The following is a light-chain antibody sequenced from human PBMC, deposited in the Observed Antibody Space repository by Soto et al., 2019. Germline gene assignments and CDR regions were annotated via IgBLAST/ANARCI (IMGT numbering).Light chain of an antibody. J-gene: IGKJ4*01. CDR1: QSVLYSSNNKNF. CDR2: WAS. CDR3: QQYYSTPLT. Sequence: DIVMTQSPDSLAVSLGERATINCKSSQSVLYSSNNKNFLAWYQQRPGHPPQLLIYWASTRDSGVPDRFSGSGSGTDFTLTISSLQAEDVAVYYCQQYYSTPLTFGGGTKVGSN. V-gene: IGKV4-1*01.